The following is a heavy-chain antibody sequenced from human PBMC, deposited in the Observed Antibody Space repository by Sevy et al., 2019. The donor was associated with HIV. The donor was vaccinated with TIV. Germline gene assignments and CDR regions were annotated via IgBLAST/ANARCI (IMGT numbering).Heavy chain of an antibody. V-gene: IGHV3-74*01. CDR3: ARDFWSGYYTRGRDYYYGMDV. J-gene: IGHJ6*02. CDR1: GFTFSSYW. Sequence: GGSLRLSCAASGFTFSSYWMHWVRQAPGKGLVWVSRINSDGSSTSYADSVKGRFTISRDNAKNTLYLQMNSLRAEDTAVYYCARDFWSGYYTRGRDYYYGMDVWGQRTTVTDSS. D-gene: IGHD3-3*01. CDR2: INSDGSST.